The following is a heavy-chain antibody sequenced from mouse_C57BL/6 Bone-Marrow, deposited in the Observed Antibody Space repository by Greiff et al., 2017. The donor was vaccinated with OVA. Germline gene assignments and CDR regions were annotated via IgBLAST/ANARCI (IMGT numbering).Heavy chain of an antibody. J-gene: IGHJ2*01. V-gene: IGHV1-69*01. D-gene: IGHD1-1*01. CDR1: GYTFTSYW. Sequence: QVQLKQPGAELVMPGASVKLSCKASGYTFTSYWMHWVKQRPGQGLEWIGEIDPSDSYTNYNQKFKGKSTLTVDKSSSTAYMQLSSLTSEDSAVYYCARSGYYYGIDYWGQGTTLTVSS. CDR2: IDPSDSYT. CDR3: ARSGYYYGIDY.